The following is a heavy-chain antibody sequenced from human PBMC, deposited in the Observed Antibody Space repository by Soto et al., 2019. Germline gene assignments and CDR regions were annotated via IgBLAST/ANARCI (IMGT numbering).Heavy chain of an antibody. CDR2: ISSTSTYI. CDR1: GFLFNSYG. D-gene: IGHD3-10*01. CDR3: TRDRSPSMVFPDFDF. J-gene: IGHJ4*02. V-gene: IGHV3-21*01. Sequence: EVQLVESGGDLAEAGGSLRGYCAASGFLFNSYGMNWVRLSPGRGLEWISSISSTSTYIEYADSVKGRFIISRDNAENSLFLQMNSLRAEDTAVYYCTRDRSPSMVFPDFDFWGQGAPVTVSS.